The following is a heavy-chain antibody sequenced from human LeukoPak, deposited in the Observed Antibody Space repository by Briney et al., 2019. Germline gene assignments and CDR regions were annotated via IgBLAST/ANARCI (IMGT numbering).Heavy chain of an antibody. J-gene: IGHJ4*02. V-gene: IGHV3-30*02. CDR1: GFTFSSYG. CDR3: AGSSTSHYYFDY. Sequence: GGSLRLSCAASGFTFSSYGMHWVRQAPGKGLEWVAFIRYDGSNKYYADSVKGRFTISRDNSKNTLYLQMNSLRPDDTAVYYCAGSSTSHYYFDYWGQGTLVTVSS. CDR2: IRYDGSNK. D-gene: IGHD2-2*01.